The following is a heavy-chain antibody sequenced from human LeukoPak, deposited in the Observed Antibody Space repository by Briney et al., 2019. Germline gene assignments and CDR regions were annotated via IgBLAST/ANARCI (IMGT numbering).Heavy chain of an antibody. Sequence: GGSLRLSCAASGFTFSSYSMNWVRQAPGKGLEWVSSISSSSSYIYYADSVKGRFTISRDNAKNSLYLQMNSPRAEDTAVYYCARDPHTPYCSSTSCYEIEAGYYGMDVWGQGTTVTVSS. CDR3: ARDPHTPYCSSTSCYEIEAGYYGMDV. D-gene: IGHD2-2*01. V-gene: IGHV3-21*01. J-gene: IGHJ6*02. CDR1: GFTFSSYS. CDR2: ISSSSSYI.